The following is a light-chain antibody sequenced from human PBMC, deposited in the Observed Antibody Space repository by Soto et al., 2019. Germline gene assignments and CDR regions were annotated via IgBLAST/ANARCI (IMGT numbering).Light chain of an antibody. Sequence: ELGLTQSPGTLSLSPGERATLSCRASQSVSNNYLAWYQQKPGQAPRLLIYGASNRATGIPDRFSGSGSGTDFTLTIRRLQSEDFAVYYCQQYNNWPPWTFGQGTKVDIK. CDR2: GAS. J-gene: IGKJ1*01. V-gene: IGKV3-20*01. CDR3: QQYNNWPPWT. CDR1: QSVSNNY.